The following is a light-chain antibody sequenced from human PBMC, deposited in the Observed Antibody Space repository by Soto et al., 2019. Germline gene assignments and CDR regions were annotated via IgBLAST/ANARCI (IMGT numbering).Light chain of an antibody. CDR3: SSYTSSTTHVI. J-gene: IGLJ2*01. CDR2: DVS. CDR1: SSDVGGYNY. Sequence: QPVLTQPASVSGSPGQSITISCTGTSSDVGGYNYVSWYQQYPGKAPKLMIYDVSNRPSGVSNRFSGSKSGNTASLTISGLQAEDEADYYCSSYTSSTTHVIFGGGTKVTVL. V-gene: IGLV2-14*01.